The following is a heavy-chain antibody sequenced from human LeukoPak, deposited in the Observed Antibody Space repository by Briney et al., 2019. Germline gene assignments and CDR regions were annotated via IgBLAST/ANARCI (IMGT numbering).Heavy chain of an antibody. J-gene: IGHJ5*02. CDR3: AARTDWFDP. CDR1: GGSISTHY. V-gene: IGHV4-59*11. Sequence: PSETLSLTCTVSGGSISTHYWSWIRQPPGKGLEWIGYISYSGTTNYNPSLTSRVTISLDTSKNQFSLKLTSVTAADTAVYYCAARTDWFDPWGQGTLVTVSS. CDR2: ISYSGTT.